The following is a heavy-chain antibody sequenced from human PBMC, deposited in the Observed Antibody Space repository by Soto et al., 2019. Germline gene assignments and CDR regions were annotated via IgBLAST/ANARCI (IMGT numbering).Heavy chain of an antibody. J-gene: IGHJ6*03. CDR2: IYYSGST. CDR3: AGYDFWSGNNYYYYYYMDV. D-gene: IGHD3-3*01. Sequence: SETLSLTCTVSGGSISSSSYYWGWIRQPPGKGLEWIGSIYYSGSTYYNPSLKSRVTISVDTSKNQFSLRLSSVSAADTAVYYCAGYDFWSGNNYYYYYYMDVWGKGTTVTVSS. CDR1: GGSISSSSYY. V-gene: IGHV4-39*01.